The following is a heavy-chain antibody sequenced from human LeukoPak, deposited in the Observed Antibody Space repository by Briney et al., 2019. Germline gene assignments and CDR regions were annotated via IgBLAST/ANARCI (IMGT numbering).Heavy chain of an antibody. CDR1: GGSITSSNYY. Sequence: SETLSLTCTVSGGSITSSNYYWNWIRQPPGKGLEWIGYISYSGSTNYNPSLKSRVTISLDTSKNQFSLKLRSVTAADTAVYYCARGFDSKSTYFDYWGQGTLVTVSS. CDR3: ARGFDSKSTYFDY. CDR2: ISYSGST. D-gene: IGHD5-12*01. V-gene: IGHV4-61*01. J-gene: IGHJ4*02.